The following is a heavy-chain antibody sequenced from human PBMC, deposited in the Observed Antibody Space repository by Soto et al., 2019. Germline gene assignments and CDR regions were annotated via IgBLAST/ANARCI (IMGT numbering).Heavy chain of an antibody. CDR3: ARNPLDCTNGVCDASEYFFDS. Sequence: EVQLVESGGNLVQPGGSLRLSCAGSGFTFSKYWMNWVRQAPGKGLEWVANIEQAGSEKYYVDSVKGRFTISRDNAKNSLYLHMDSLRAEDTALYYCARNPLDCTNGVCDASEYFFDSWGQGTLVTVSS. CDR1: GFTFSKYW. CDR2: IEQAGSEK. J-gene: IGHJ4*02. D-gene: IGHD2-8*01. V-gene: IGHV3-7*03.